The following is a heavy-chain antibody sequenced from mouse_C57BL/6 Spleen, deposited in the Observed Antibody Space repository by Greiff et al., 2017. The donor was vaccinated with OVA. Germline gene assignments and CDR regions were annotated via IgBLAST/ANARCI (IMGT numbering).Heavy chain of an antibody. Sequence: QVQLQQSGPELVKPGASVKISCKASGYSFTSYYIHWVKQRPGQGLEWIGWIYPGSGNTKYNEKFKGKATLTADTSSSTAYMQLSSLTSEDSAVYYCARWNDGYYVDYWGQGTTLTVSS. V-gene: IGHV1-66*01. CDR2: IYPGSGNT. CDR3: ARWNDGYYVDY. J-gene: IGHJ2*01. D-gene: IGHD2-3*01. CDR1: GYSFTSYY.